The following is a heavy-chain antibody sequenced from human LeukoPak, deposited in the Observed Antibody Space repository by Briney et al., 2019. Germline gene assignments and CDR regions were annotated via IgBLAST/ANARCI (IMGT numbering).Heavy chain of an antibody. CDR2: IYTSGST. Sequence: SETLSLTCTVSGGSISSGSYYWSWIRQPAGKGLEWIGRIYTSGSTNYNPSLKSRVTISVDTSKNQFSLKLSSVTAADTAVYYCASSRTREITFGGVIANWGQGTLVTVSS. D-gene: IGHD3-16*02. V-gene: IGHV4-61*02. CDR3: ASSRTREITFGGVIAN. CDR1: GGSISSGSYY. J-gene: IGHJ4*02.